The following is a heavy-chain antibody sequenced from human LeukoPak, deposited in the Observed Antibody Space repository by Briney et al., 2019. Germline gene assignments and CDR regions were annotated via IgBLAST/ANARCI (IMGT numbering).Heavy chain of an antibody. CDR1: GFTISSNY. V-gene: IGHV3-23*01. J-gene: IGHJ4*02. CDR2: ISGSGGST. Sequence: GGSLRLSCAASGFTISSNYMSWDRQAPRKGLEWVSAISGSGGSTYYADSVKGRFTLSRDNSKNTLYLQMNSLRAEDTAVYYCAKSRPLRFLEWLNFDYWGQGTLVTVSS. D-gene: IGHD3-3*01. CDR3: AKSRPLRFLEWLNFDY.